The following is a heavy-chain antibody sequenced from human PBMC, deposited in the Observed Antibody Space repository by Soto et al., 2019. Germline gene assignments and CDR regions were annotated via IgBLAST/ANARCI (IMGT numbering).Heavy chain of an antibody. CDR3: ARARRRAAVWFGELLSYYYYGMDV. J-gene: IGHJ6*02. D-gene: IGHD3-10*01. CDR1: GGTFSSYA. V-gene: IGHV1-69*01. CDR2: IIPIFGTA. Sequence: QVQLVQSGAEVKKPGSSVKVSCKASGGTFSSYAISWVRQAPGQGLEWMGGIIPIFGTANYAQKFQGRVTITADESTSTAYMELSSLRSEDTAVYYCARARRRAAVWFGELLSYYYYGMDVWGQGTTVTVSS.